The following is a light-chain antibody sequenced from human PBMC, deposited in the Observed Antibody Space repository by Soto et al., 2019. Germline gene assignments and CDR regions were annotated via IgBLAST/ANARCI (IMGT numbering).Light chain of an antibody. CDR3: QQYGTSPPT. V-gene: IGKV3-20*01. J-gene: IGKJ1*01. CDR2: GAS. CDR1: QSVRSNF. Sequence: IVLTQSPGTLSLSPGERATLSCKASQSVRSNFLAWYQRKPGQAPRLLIYGASYRATDIPYRFSGSGSGTDFTLTITRLEPEDFAVYYCQQYGTSPPTFGQGTKVEI.